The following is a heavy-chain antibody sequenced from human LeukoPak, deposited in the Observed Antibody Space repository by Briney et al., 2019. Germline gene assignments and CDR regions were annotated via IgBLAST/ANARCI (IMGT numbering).Heavy chain of an antibody. CDR3: AREDASSWDY. CDR2: IISSGSYI. V-gene: IGHV3-21*01. D-gene: IGHD6-13*01. CDR1: GFTFSSYA. Sequence: AGGSLRLSCAASGFTFSSYAMSWVRQAPGKGLEWVSSIISSGSYIYYADSVKGRFTISRDNAKNSLYLQMNSLRAEDTAVYYCAREDASSWDYWGQGILVTVSS. J-gene: IGHJ4*02.